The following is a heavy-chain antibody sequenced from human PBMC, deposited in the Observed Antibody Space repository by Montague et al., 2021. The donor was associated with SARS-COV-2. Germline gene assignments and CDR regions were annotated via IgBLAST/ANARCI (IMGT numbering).Heavy chain of an antibody. Sequence: TLSLTCTVSGGSISSGSYYWSWIRQPVGKGLEWIGRIYTSGSTNYNPSLKSRVTISVDTSKNQFSLKLGSVTAADTAVYYCAGGPAATYYSGMDVWGQGTTVTVSS. CDR1: GGSISSGSYY. V-gene: IGHV4-61*02. CDR3: AGGPAATYYSGMDV. CDR2: IYTSGST. J-gene: IGHJ6*02. D-gene: IGHD2-15*01.